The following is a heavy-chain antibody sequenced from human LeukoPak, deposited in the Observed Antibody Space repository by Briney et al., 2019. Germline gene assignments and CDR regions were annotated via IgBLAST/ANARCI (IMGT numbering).Heavy chain of an antibody. Sequence: SVKVSCKASGGTFSSYAISWVRQAPGQGLEWMGGIIPIFGTANYAQKFQGRVTITADESTSTAYMELSSLRSEDTAVYYCARAGYGDSVVDNWFDPWGQGTLVTVSS. V-gene: IGHV1-69*01. D-gene: IGHD4-17*01. J-gene: IGHJ5*02. CDR3: ARAGYGDSVVDNWFDP. CDR1: GGTFSSYA. CDR2: IIPIFGTA.